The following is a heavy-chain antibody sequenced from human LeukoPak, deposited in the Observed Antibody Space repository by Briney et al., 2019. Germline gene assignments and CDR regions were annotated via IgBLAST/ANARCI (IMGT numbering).Heavy chain of an antibody. Sequence: SETLSLTCTVSGGSISSYYWNWIRQPPGKGLEWIGYVYRSGSTNYNPSLKSRVTISVDTSKNQFSLKLNSVTAADTAVYYCAGAPFGRNRFFDYWGQGTLVTVSS. D-gene: IGHD3-10*01. CDR3: AGAPFGRNRFFDY. CDR2: VYRSGST. V-gene: IGHV4-59*01. CDR1: GGSISSYY. J-gene: IGHJ4*02.